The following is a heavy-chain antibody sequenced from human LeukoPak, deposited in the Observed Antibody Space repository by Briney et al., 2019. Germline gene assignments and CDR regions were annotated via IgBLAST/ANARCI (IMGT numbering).Heavy chain of an antibody. D-gene: IGHD2-15*01. Sequence: GGYLRLFCAASGFTFTSYVMSWVRQAPGKGLEWVASVGGGGDYTYYSDSVKGRFTISRDNSENTVYLQMKSLRAEDTAVYYCVRRTPSDFWGPGDLVTVSS. CDR2: VGGGGDYT. J-gene: IGHJ4*02. CDR3: VRRTPSDF. CDR1: GFTFTSYV. V-gene: IGHV3-23*01.